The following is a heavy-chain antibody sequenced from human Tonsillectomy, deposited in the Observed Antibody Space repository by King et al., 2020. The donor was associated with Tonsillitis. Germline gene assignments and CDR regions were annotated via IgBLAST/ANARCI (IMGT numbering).Heavy chain of an antibody. D-gene: IGHD6-13*01. V-gene: IGHV3-74*01. CDR2: INSDGSST. J-gene: IGHJ4*02. Sequence: VQLVESGGGLVQPGGSLRLSCAASGFTFSSYWMHWVRQAPGKGLVWVSRINSDGSSTSYADSVKGRFTISRDNAKNTLYLQMNSLRAEDTAVYYCARQPDLIAAAGTDFDYWGQGTLVTVSS. CDR1: GFTFSSYW. CDR3: ARQPDLIAAAGTDFDY.